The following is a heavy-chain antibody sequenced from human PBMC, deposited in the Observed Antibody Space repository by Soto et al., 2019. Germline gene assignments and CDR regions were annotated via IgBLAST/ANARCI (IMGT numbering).Heavy chain of an antibody. J-gene: IGHJ4*02. D-gene: IGHD4-4*01. CDR1: GFTFSSYA. V-gene: IGHV3-23*01. Sequence: GGSLRLSCAASGFTFSSYAMSWVRQAPGKGLEWVSAISGSGGSTYYPDSVKGRFTISRDNSKNTLYLQMNSLRAEDTAVYYCAKDRDYSGLNDYWGQGTLVTVSS. CDR2: ISGSGGST. CDR3: AKDRDYSGLNDY.